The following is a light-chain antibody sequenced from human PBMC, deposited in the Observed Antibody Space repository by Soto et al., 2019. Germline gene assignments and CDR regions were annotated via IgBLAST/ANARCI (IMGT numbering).Light chain of an antibody. Sequence: DIQMTQSPSTLPASVGDRVTITCRASQSINNWLAWYQQKPGKAPKLLIYKASTLESGVPSRFSGSGSGTEFTLTISSLQPDDFATYYCQQYTTFSTFGQGTKLEIK. J-gene: IGKJ2*01. CDR3: QQYTTFST. CDR2: KAS. V-gene: IGKV1-5*03. CDR1: QSINNW.